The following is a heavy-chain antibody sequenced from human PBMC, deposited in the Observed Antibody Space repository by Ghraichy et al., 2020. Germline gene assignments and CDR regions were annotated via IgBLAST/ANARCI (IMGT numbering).Heavy chain of an antibody. Sequence: GSLRLSCTVSGGSISSYYWSWIRQPPGKGLEWIGYIYYSGSTNYNPSLKSRVTISVDTSKNQFSLKLSSVTAADTAVYYCARDHCGGDCYPPQPESFQHWGQGTLVTVSS. J-gene: IGHJ1*01. CDR1: GGSISSYY. CDR3: ARDHCGGDCYPPQPESFQH. V-gene: IGHV4-59*01. D-gene: IGHD2-21*02. CDR2: IYYSGST.